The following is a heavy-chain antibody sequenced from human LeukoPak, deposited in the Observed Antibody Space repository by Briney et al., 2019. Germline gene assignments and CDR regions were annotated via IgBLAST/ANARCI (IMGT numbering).Heavy chain of an antibody. J-gene: IGHJ4*02. CDR3: ARAYDSSGYSAYYFDY. CDR2: IYYSGST. V-gene: IGHV4-59*01. CDR1: GGSISSYY. Sequence: SETLSLTCTVSGGSISSYYWSWIRQPPGKGLEWIGYIYYSGSTNYNPSLKSRVTISVDTSKNQFSLKLSSVTAADTAVYYCARAYDSSGYSAYYFDYWGQRTLVTVSS. D-gene: IGHD3-22*01.